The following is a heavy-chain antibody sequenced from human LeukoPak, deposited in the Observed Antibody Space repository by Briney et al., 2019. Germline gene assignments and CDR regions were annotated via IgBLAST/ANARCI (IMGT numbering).Heavy chain of an antibody. CDR2: IYSGGDT. CDR3: ARGGRNSGSRYFESYFDL. V-gene: IGHV3-66*01. Sequence: GGSLRLSCAASGFTVNSNYMNWVRQAPGKGLEWVSVIYSGGDTYYADSVKDRFTISRDSSKSALSLQMNSLGADDTAVYYCARGGRNSGSRYFESYFDLWGQGTLVPVSS. D-gene: IGHD3-10*01. J-gene: IGHJ4*02. CDR1: GFTVNSNY.